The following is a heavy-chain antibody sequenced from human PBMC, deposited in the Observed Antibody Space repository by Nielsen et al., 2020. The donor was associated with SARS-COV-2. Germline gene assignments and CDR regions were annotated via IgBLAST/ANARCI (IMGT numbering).Heavy chain of an antibody. CDR3: ARDGGYSLWGGYFDY. V-gene: IGHV3-53*01. CDR2: IYSRGST. CDR1: GFTVSSNY. J-gene: IGHJ4*02. Sequence: GGSLRLSCAASGFTVSSNYMSWVRQAPGRGLEWVSVIYSRGSTDYADSVKGRFTISRDKSTDTLYLQMNSLRAEDTAVYYCARDGGYSLWGGYFDYWGQGTLVTVSS. D-gene: IGHD5-18*01.